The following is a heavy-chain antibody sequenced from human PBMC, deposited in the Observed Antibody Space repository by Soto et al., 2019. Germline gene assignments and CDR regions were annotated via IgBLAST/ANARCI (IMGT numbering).Heavy chain of an antibody. D-gene: IGHD6-13*01. CDR1: GFTFSSYA. CDR3: TRDASRDSSARGWFDP. CDR2: ISSNSAYI. J-gene: IGHJ5*02. V-gene: IGHV3-21*01. Sequence: GGSLRLSCAVSGFTFSSYAMSWLRQDPGKGLEWVSTISSNSAYIYYTDALRGRFTISRDNAKNSLHLQMNSLRAEDTAVYYCTRDASRDSSARGWFDPWGPGTLVTVSS.